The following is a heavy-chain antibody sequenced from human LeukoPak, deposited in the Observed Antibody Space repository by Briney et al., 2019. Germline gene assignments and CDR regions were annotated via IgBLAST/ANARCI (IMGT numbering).Heavy chain of an antibody. V-gene: IGHV3-48*03. CDR2: ISSSGSII. CDR3: VRDDPGVRQERRLSPFDI. Sequence: GGSLRLSCAASGFTFSSYEMNWVRQAPGKGLEWVSYISSSGSIIYFADSVKGRFTISRDNAKNSLYLQMDSLRVEDTALYYCVRDDPGVRQERRLSPFDIWGQGTMVTVSS. CDR1: GFTFSSYE. D-gene: IGHD1-1*01. J-gene: IGHJ3*02.